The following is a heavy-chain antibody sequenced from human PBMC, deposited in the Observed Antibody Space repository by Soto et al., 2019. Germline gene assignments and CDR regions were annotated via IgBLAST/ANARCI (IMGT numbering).Heavy chain of an antibody. CDR1: GYALTSYA. J-gene: IGHJ4*02. CDR3: ARSHPGYCSGSSCPGYFDY. Sequence: ASVKVSFKASGYALTSYAMHWVRQAPGQRLEWMGWINAGNGNTKYSQKFQGRVTITRDTSASTAYMELSSLRSEDTAVYYCARSHPGYCSGSSCPGYFDYWGQGTLVTVSS. CDR2: INAGNGNT. V-gene: IGHV1-3*01. D-gene: IGHD2-15*01.